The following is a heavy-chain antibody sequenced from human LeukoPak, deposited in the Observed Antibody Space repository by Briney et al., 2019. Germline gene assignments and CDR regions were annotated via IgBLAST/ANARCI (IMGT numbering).Heavy chain of an antibody. CDR2: SYWNDGK. D-gene: IGHD4-17*01. Sequence: SGXTLVNPTQTLTLTCTLSGFSLSTSGVAVGWFRQPPEGALEWLAVSYWNDGKYYNPSRQRRLTIAKDTSKNQVVLTMTNMDPVDTATFYCARRRSPSNGDWFDPWSQGTLVTVSS. CDR3: ARRRSPSNGDWFDP. CDR1: GFSLSTSGVA. V-gene: IGHV2-5*01. J-gene: IGHJ5*02.